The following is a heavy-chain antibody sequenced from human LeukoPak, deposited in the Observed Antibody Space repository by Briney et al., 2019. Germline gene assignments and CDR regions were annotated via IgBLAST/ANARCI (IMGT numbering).Heavy chain of an antibody. CDR1: GFTFSSYG. Sequence: GGSLRLSCAASGFTFSSYGMHWVRQAPGKGLEWVAVISYDGSNKYYADSVKGRFTISRDNSKNTLYLQMNSLRAEDTAVYYCAKRVEFWSGYYGGGYYFDYWGQGTLVTVSS. J-gene: IGHJ4*02. CDR3: AKRVEFWSGYYGGGYYFDY. D-gene: IGHD3-3*01. CDR2: ISYDGSNK. V-gene: IGHV3-30*18.